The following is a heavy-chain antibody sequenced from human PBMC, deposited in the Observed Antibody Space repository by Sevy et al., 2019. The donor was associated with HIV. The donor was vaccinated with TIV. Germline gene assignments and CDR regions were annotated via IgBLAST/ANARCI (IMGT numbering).Heavy chain of an antibody. D-gene: IGHD5-12*01. CDR2: ISYDGSNK. CDR1: GFTFSSYA. V-gene: IGHV3-30-3*01. CDR3: ARGGAPGVATPSHFDY. Sequence: GGSLRLSCAASGFTFSSYAMHWVRQAPGKGLEWVAVISYDGSNKYYADSVKGRFTISRDNSKNTLYLQMNSLRAEDTAVYYCARGGAPGVATPSHFDYWGQGTLVTVSS. J-gene: IGHJ4*02.